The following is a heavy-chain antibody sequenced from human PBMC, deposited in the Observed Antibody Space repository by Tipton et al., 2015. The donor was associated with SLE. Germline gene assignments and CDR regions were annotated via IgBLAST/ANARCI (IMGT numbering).Heavy chain of an antibody. CDR2: ASYDGSNK. CDR3: ARDRTGFDY. CDR1: GFPFSNHG. V-gene: IGHV3-30*19. Sequence: SLRLSCAASGFPFSNHGMHWVRQAPGKGLEWVAVASYDGSNKYYADSVKGRFTISRDNSKNTLYLQMNSLRAEDTAVYYCARDRTGFDYWGQGTLVTVSS. J-gene: IGHJ4*02. D-gene: IGHD1-14*01.